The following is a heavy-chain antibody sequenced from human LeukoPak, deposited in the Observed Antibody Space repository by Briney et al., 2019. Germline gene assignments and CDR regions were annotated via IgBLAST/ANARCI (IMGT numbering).Heavy chain of an antibody. CDR2: IYHSGST. Sequence: PSETLSLTCAVSGGSISSSNWWSWVRQPPGKGLEWIGEIYHSGSTNYNPSLKSRVTISVDKSKNQFSLKLSSVTAADTAVYYCASHIVVVGGTYYKRAFDIWGQGTMVTVSS. J-gene: IGHJ3*02. D-gene: IGHD3-10*01. V-gene: IGHV4-4*02. CDR3: ASHIVVVGGTYYKRAFDI. CDR1: GGSISSSNW.